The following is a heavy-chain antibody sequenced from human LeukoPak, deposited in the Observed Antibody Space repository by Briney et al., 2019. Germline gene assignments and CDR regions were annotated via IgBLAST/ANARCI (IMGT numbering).Heavy chain of an antibody. V-gene: IGHV3-30*18. J-gene: IGHJ4*02. D-gene: IGHD3-10*01. CDR1: GFTFSSYG. Sequence: PGRSLRLSCAASGFTFSSYGMHWVRQAPDKGLQWVAVISSDGYRTDYPDSVRGRFTISRDNFKNTVDLQMISVTAEDTAMYFCAKGLGTGSVLARPLHYWGQGTLVTVSS. CDR2: ISSDGYRT. CDR3: AKGLGTGSVLARPLHY.